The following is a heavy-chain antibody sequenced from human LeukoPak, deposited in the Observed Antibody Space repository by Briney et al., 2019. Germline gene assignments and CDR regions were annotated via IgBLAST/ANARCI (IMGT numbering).Heavy chain of an antibody. CDR3: ATDSSGYYYETFDY. D-gene: IGHD3-22*01. CDR2: FDPEDGET. CDR1: GYTFTEFS. J-gene: IGHJ4*02. Sequence: ASVKVSCKVSGYTFTEFSLTWVRQALGKGLEGMGGFDPEDGETNYAQKFQGRVTMTEDTSTETAYMELSSLRSEDTAVYYCATDSSGYYYETFDYWGQGTLVTVSS. V-gene: IGHV1-24*01.